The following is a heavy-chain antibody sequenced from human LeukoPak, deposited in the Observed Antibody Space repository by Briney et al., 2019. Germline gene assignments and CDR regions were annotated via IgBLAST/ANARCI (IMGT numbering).Heavy chain of an antibody. Sequence: GGSLRLSCAASGFDFSNYGIHWVRQAPGKRLEWVALISRDGNNKFYADSVKGRFAIPRDNSQDTLYLQMNSLRVEDTAVYYCARAPTVLVGYCSSSSCQADYWGQGTLVTVSS. V-gene: IGHV3-30*03. D-gene: IGHD2-2*01. J-gene: IGHJ4*02. CDR2: ISRDGNNK. CDR3: ARAPTVLVGYCSSSSCQADY. CDR1: GFDFSNYG.